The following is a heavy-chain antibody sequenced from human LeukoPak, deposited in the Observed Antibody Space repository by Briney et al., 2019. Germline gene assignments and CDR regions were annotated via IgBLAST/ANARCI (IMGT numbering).Heavy chain of an antibody. Sequence: ASVKVSCKASGYTFTSYGISWVRQAPGQGLEWMGWITTYNGNTNYPQKLQGRVTVTTDTSTNTAYLELRSLRSDDTAVYYCARGLGVVTAQSEQPEPRYFDLWGRGTQVTVSS. CDR3: ARGLGVVTAQSEQPEPRYFDL. J-gene: IGHJ2*01. CDR2: ITTYNGNT. D-gene: IGHD2-21*02. CDR1: GYTFTSYG. V-gene: IGHV1-18*01.